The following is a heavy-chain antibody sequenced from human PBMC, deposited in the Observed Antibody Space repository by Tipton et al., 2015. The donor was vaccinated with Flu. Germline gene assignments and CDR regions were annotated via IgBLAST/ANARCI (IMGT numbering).Heavy chain of an antibody. V-gene: IGHV4-39*07. CDR3: AREPTYYDILTGYSRRVWYFDL. CDR2: IYCSGST. J-gene: IGHJ2*01. Sequence: TLSLTCAVSGGSISTNDYYWGWIRQPPGKGLEWIGSIYCSGSTYYNPSLKSRVTISIDTYNNKFSLKLTSVTAADTAVYYCAREPTYYDILTGYSRRVWYFDLWGRGTLVPVSS. CDR1: GGSISTNDYY. D-gene: IGHD3-9*01.